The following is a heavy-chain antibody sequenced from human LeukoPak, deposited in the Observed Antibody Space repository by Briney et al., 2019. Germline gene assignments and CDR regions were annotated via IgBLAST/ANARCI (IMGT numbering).Heavy chain of an antibody. J-gene: IGHJ3*02. CDR3: ARDLGWLLAFDI. D-gene: IGHD3-3*01. Sequence: SQTLSLTCTVSGGSISSGSYYWSWIRQPAGKGLEWIGRIYTSGSTNYNPSLKSRVTISVDTSKNQFSLKLSSVTAADTAVYYFARDLGWLLAFDIWGQGTMVTVSS. V-gene: IGHV4-61*02. CDR1: GGSISSGSYY. CDR2: IYTSGST.